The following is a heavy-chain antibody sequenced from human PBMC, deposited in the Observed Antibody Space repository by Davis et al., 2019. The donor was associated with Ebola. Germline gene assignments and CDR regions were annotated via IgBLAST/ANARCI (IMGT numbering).Heavy chain of an antibody. V-gene: IGHV3-11*04. CDR1: GFTFSDYY. CDR3: ARGGEGCTTSSCHGWHYYYYMDV. J-gene: IGHJ6*03. D-gene: IGHD2-2*01. Sequence: PGGSLRLSCAASGFTFSDYYMSWIRQAPGKGLEWVSYISSSGEITFYADSVKGRLTISRDNGENSLYLQMNSLRVEDTAVYYCARGGEGCTTSSCHGWHYYYYMDVWGKGTAVTVS. CDR2: ISSSGEIT.